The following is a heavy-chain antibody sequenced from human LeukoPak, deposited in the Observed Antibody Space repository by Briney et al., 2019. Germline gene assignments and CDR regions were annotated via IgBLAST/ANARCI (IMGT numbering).Heavy chain of an antibody. CDR3: ARGGAVAGGIDY. J-gene: IGHJ4*02. D-gene: IGHD6-19*01. CDR1: GGSISSYY. Sequence: ASETLSLTCTVSGGSISSYYGSWIRQPAGKGLEWIGRIYTSGSTNYNPSLKSRVTISVDKSKNQFSLKLSSVTAADTAVYYCARGGAVAGGIDYWGQGTLVTVSS. CDR2: IYTSGST. V-gene: IGHV4-4*07.